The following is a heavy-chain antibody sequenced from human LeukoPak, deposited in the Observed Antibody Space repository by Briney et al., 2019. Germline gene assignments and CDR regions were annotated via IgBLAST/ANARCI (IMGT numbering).Heavy chain of an antibody. Sequence: PGGSLRLSCAASGFTFSSYSMNWVRQAPGKGLEWVSSISSSSSYIYYADSVKGRFTISRDNAKNSLYLQMNSLRAEDTAVYYCARDGSGSYTPDGDWGQGTLVTVSS. J-gene: IGHJ4*02. D-gene: IGHD3-10*01. CDR1: GFTFSSYS. CDR2: ISSSSSYI. CDR3: ARDGSGSYTPDGD. V-gene: IGHV3-21*01.